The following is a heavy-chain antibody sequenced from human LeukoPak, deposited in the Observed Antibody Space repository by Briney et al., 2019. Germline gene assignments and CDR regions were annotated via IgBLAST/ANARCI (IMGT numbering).Heavy chain of an antibody. CDR1: GGSISGFY. CDR3: ARQTGSGLFILP. D-gene: IGHD3/OR15-3a*01. CDR2: IYYSGNT. Sequence: SETLSLTCTVSGGSISGFYWSWIRQPPGKGLEWIGSIYYSGNTYYNASLKSQVSISIDTSKNQFSLRLTSVTAADTAVYYCARQTGSGLFILPGGQGTLVTVSS. J-gene: IGHJ4*02. V-gene: IGHV4-59*04.